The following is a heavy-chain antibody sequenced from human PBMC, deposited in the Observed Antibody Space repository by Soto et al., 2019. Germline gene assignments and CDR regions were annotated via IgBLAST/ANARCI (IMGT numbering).Heavy chain of an antibody. CDR3: ARREIQGPIDY. D-gene: IGHD1-26*01. J-gene: IGHJ4*02. Sequence: SETLSLTCDVSGYSISSSNWWGWIRQPPGKGLEWIGYIYYSGTTDYNPSLKGRVTMSVDTSKNQFSLKLTSVTAVDTAVYYCARREIQGPIDYWGQGTLVTV. V-gene: IGHV4-28*01. CDR1: GYSISSSNW. CDR2: IYYSGTT.